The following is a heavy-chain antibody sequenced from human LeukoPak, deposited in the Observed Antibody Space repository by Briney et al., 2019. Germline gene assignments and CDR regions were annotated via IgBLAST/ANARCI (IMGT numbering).Heavy chain of an antibody. J-gene: IGHJ4*02. Sequence: GGSLRLSCAASEFTFISYSINWVRQAPGKGLEWVSSISSIRSYIYYADSVKGRFTISRDNAKNSLYLQMNSLRAEDTAVYYCVRLRGGYNYALAPFDFWGQGTLVTVSS. V-gene: IGHV3-21*01. CDR3: VRLRGGYNYALAPFDF. CDR2: ISSIRSYI. CDR1: EFTFISYS. D-gene: IGHD5-18*01.